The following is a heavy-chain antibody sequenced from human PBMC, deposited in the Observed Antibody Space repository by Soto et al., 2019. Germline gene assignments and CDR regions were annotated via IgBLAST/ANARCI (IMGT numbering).Heavy chain of an antibody. CDR1: GYTFTGYY. D-gene: IGHD5-12*01. CDR2: INPNSGGT. J-gene: IGHJ4*02. CDR3: ARGIEMATMYYFDY. V-gene: IGHV1-2*04. Sequence: ASVKVSCKASGYTFTGYYMHWVRQAPGQGLEWMGWINPNSGGTNYAQKFQGWVTMTRDTSISTAYMELSRLRSDDTAVYYCARGIEMATMYYFDYWGQGTLVTVSS.